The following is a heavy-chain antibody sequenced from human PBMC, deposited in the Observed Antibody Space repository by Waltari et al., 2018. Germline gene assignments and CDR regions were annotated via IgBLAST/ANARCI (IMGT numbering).Heavy chain of an antibody. CDR1: GYNFIGYY. Sequence: VQLVQSGAAVKKPGASVNVSCTASGYNFIGYYIHWVRQAPGQGLEWMGWINPNTGGTKYAQKYQGRVTLTRDTSISTACMELSSLGSDDMAVFYCARQAARNFDYWGQGTLVTVSS. J-gene: IGHJ4*02. V-gene: IGHV1-2*02. CDR2: INPNTGGT. CDR3: ARQAARNFDY.